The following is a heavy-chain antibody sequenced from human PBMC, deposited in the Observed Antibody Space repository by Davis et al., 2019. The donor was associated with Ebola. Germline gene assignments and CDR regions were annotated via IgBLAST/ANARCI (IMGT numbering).Heavy chain of an antibody. D-gene: IGHD4-17*01. CDR2: INPNSGGT. Sequence: ASVKVSCKASGYTFTGYYMHWVRQAPGQGLEWMGRINPNSGGTNYAQKFQGRVTMTRDTSISTAYMELSRLRSDDTAVYYCAIDLVTATVMFDYGMDVWGKGTTVTVSS. CDR3: AIDLVTATVMFDYGMDV. CDR1: GYTFTGYY. J-gene: IGHJ6*04. V-gene: IGHV1-2*06.